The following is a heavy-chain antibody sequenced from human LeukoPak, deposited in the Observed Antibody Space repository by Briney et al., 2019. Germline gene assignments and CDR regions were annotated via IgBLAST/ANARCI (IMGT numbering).Heavy chain of an antibody. Sequence: QTGGSLRLSCSASGFTFSSYAIHWVRQAPGKGLEWVAEISFDGSYKYYADSVKGRFAISRDNSKNTLYLQMNSLRAEDTAVYYCARVGIPGDVRGKGTTVTVSS. CDR2: ISFDGSYK. D-gene: IGHD3-10*01. CDR3: ARVGIPGDV. CDR1: GFTFSSYA. J-gene: IGHJ6*04. V-gene: IGHV3-30*01.